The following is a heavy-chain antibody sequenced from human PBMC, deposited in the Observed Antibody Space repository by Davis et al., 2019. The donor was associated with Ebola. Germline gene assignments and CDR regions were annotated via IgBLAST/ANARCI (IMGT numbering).Heavy chain of an antibody. CDR2: IYSGGST. CDR3: ARSGFSSGWYYFDY. D-gene: IGHD6-19*01. V-gene: IGHV3-53*04. Sequence: GESLKISCAASKFTLSSYWMSWVRQAPGKGLEWVSVIYSGGSTYYADSVKGRFTISRHNSKNTLYLQMNSLRAEDTAVYYCARSGFSSGWYYFDYWGQGTLVTVSS. J-gene: IGHJ4*02. CDR1: KFTLSSYW.